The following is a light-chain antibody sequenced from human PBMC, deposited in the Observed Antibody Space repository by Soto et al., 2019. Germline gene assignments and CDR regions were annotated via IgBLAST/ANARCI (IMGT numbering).Light chain of an antibody. CDR2: DDD. Sequence: NFMLTQPHSMSESPGKTVTISCTRSSGNIANNYVQWYQQRPDSSPTTVICDDDQRPSGVPDRFSGSIDRSSNSASLTISGLTTGDEADYYCLSYDGSRQGVFGGGTKLTVL. CDR3: LSYDGSRQGV. CDR1: SGNIANNY. J-gene: IGLJ3*02. V-gene: IGLV6-57*01.